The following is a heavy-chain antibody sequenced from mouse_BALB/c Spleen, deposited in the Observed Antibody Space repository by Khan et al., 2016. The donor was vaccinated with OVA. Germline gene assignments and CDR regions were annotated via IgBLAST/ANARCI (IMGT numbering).Heavy chain of an antibody. CDR3: SREEALYYFDY. D-gene: IGHD3-2*02. CDR1: GYIFTNYW. Sequence: VKLLESGAELVRPGASVKLSCKTSGYIFTNYWIHWVKQRSGQGLEWIARIYPGTNNTYYNEKFKDKVTLTADKASSTVYMQLSSLKSEDSAVYCCSREEALYYFDYWGQGTTLTVSS. J-gene: IGHJ2*01. V-gene: IGHV1-76*01. CDR2: IYPGTNNT.